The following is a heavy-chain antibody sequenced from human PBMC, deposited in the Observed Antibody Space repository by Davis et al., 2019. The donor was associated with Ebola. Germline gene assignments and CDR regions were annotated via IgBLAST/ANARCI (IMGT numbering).Heavy chain of an antibody. CDR1: GGSFSGYY. J-gene: IGHJ4*02. Sequence: MPSETLSLTCAVYGGSFSGYYWSWIRQPPGKGLEWIGEINHSGSTNYNPSLKSRVTISVDTSKNQFSLKLSSVTAADTAVCYCARLRGEAGKIARYYFDYWGQGTLVTVSS. CDR2: INHSGST. CDR3: ARLRGEAGKIARYYFDY. D-gene: IGHD6-13*01. V-gene: IGHV4-34*01.